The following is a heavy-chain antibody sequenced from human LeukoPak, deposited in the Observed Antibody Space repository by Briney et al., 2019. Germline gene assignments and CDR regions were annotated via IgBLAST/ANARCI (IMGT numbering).Heavy chain of an antibody. D-gene: IGHD6-19*01. CDR3: ATGRSRGWSYAFDI. Sequence: PGGSLRLSCAASGLTFSSHDMHWVRQVTGKGLEWVSAIGTLADTFYSDSVKGRFTISRENAKNSLYLQMNGLRAGDTAVYYCATGRSRGWSYAFDIWGRGTVVTVSS. CDR2: IGTLADT. V-gene: IGHV3-13*01. J-gene: IGHJ3*02. CDR1: GLTFSSHD.